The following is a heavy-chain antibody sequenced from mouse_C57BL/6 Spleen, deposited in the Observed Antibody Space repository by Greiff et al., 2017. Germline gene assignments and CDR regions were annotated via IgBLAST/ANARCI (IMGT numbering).Heavy chain of an antibody. CDR3: ARGEGLYYGNPSWFAY. V-gene: IGHV1-81*01. Sequence: VQLQQSGAELARPGASVKLSCKASGYTFTSYGISWVKQRTGQGLEWIGEIYPRSGNTYYNEKFKGKATLTADKSSSTAYMELRSLTSEDSAVYFCARGEGLYYGNPSWFAYWGQGTLVTVSA. J-gene: IGHJ3*01. D-gene: IGHD2-1*01. CDR2: IYPRSGNT. CDR1: GYTFTSYG.